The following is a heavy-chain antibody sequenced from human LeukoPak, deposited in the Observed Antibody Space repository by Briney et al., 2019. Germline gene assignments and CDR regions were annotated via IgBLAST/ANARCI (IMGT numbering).Heavy chain of an antibody. J-gene: IGHJ3*02. D-gene: IGHD3-16*02. Sequence: SETLSLTCTVSGGSISSYYWSWIRQPPGKGLEWIGYIYYSGSTNYNPSLKSRVTISVDTSKNQFSLKLSSVTAADTAVYYCARSQYYDYVWGSYLYAFDIWGQGTMVTVSS. CDR2: IYYSGST. CDR1: GGSISSYY. V-gene: IGHV4-59*01. CDR3: ARSQYYDYVWGSYLYAFDI.